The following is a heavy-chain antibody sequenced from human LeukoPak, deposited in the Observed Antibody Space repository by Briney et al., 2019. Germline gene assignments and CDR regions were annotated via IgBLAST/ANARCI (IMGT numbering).Heavy chain of an antibody. D-gene: IGHD2-21*01. Sequence: ASVKVSCKASGYTFTSYDINWVRQATGQGLEWMGWMNPNSGNTGYAQKFQGRVTMTRNTSISTAYMELSSLRSEDTALYHCAREGGLAYCGGDCYSIVGNGRRSAAFDIWGQGTMVTVSS. J-gene: IGHJ3*02. V-gene: IGHV1-8*01. CDR1: GYTFTSYD. CDR2: MNPNSGNT. CDR3: AREGGLAYCGGDCYSIVGNGRRSAAFDI.